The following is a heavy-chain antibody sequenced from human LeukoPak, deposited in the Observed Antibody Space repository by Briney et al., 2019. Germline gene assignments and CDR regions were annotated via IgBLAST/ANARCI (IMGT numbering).Heavy chain of an antibody. CDR1: GFTFSSYW. Sequence: GGSLRLSCAASGFTFSSYWMSWVRQAPGKGLEWVGRTRNKANSYTPDYAASVKGRFTISRDESKNSLYLQMNSLKTEDTAVYYCAMEGESSGPDFDYWGQGTLVTVSS. CDR2: TRNKANSYTP. CDR3: AMEGESSGPDFDY. D-gene: IGHD3-22*01. V-gene: IGHV3-72*01. J-gene: IGHJ4*02.